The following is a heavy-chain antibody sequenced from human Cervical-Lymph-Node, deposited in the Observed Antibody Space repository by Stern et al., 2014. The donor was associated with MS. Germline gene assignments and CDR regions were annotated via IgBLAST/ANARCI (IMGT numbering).Heavy chain of an antibody. V-gene: IGHV3-30*04. J-gene: IGHJ6*02. D-gene: IGHD3-9*01. CDR2: ISYDGTKD. CDR1: GLTFRGYA. Sequence: VQLVESGGGVVKPGRSLRLSCAASGLTFRGYAMHWGRQAPGKGLEWEAVISYDGTKDYYAASVKCRFTISRDKSKDTLYLQMNSLRAEDTAVYYCAKELRRYFGWLANAPYYYYGMDVWGQGTTVTVSS. CDR3: AKELRRYFGWLANAPYYYYGMDV.